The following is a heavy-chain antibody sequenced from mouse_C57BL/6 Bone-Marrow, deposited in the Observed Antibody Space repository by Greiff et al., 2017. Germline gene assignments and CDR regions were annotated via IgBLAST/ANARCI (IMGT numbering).Heavy chain of an antibody. D-gene: IGHD1-1*01. J-gene: IGHJ4*01. CDR1: GFTFSNYW. V-gene: IGHV6-3*01. Sequence: VQLKESGGGLVQPGGSMKLSCVASGFTFSNYWMNWVRQSPEKGLEWVAQIRLKSDNYATHYAESVKGRFTISRDDSKSSVYLQMNNLRAEDTGIYYCTRYYGSSYYAMDYWGQGTSVTVSS. CDR2: IRLKSDNYAT. CDR3: TRYYGSSYYAMDY.